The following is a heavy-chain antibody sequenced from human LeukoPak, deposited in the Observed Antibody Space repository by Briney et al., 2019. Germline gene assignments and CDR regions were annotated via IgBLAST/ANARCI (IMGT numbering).Heavy chain of an antibody. V-gene: IGHV3-53*01. Sequence: GGSLRLSCPASVFTDSSNYMSWLRQAPARGREGVSVIYSGGRKYYAHSVNGRLTIPRCNCKNKQYLQMDNLRAEDAARYYVARDDGHANDAFDMWGQGRMVTVSS. CDR2: IYSGGRK. CDR3: ARDDGHANDAFDM. D-gene: IGHD5-24*01. CDR1: VFTDSSNY. J-gene: IGHJ3*02.